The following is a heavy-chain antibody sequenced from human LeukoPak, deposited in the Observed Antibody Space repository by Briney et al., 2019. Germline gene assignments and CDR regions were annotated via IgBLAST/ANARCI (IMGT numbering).Heavy chain of an antibody. CDR3: ARDWPDYDFWSGYYMIYYYYGMDV. CDR1: GFTFSSYW. CDR2: IKQDGSEK. Sequence: PGGSLRLFCAASGFTFSSYWMSWVRQAPGKGLEWVANIKQDGSEKYYVDSVKGRFTISRDNAKNSLYLQMNSLRAEDTAVYYCARDWPDYDFWSGYYMIYYYYGMDVWGQGTTVTVSS. D-gene: IGHD3-3*01. J-gene: IGHJ6*02. V-gene: IGHV3-7*01.